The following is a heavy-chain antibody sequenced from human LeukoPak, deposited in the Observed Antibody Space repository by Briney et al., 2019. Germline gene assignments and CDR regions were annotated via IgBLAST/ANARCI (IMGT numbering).Heavy chain of an antibody. Sequence: PGGSLRLSCAASGFTVSSNYMSWVRQAPGKGLEWVASIKHDGSEKYYVDSVRGRFTISRDNTMNSLYLQMSSLRAEDTAVNYCATDRGWRTSGYYLCYFEYWGQGTLVTYSS. J-gene: IGHJ4*02. D-gene: IGHD3-3*01. CDR3: ATDRGWRTSGYYLCYFEY. V-gene: IGHV3-7*01. CDR2: IKHDGSEK. CDR1: GFTVSSNY.